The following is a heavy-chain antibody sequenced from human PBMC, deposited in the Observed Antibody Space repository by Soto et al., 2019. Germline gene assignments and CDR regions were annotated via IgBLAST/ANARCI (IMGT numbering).Heavy chain of an antibody. J-gene: IGHJ5*02. CDR3: AREYCSSTSCLNWFDP. D-gene: IGHD2-2*01. V-gene: IGHV3-48*01. CDR2: ISSSSSTI. CDR1: GGSISSSSYF. Sequence: ETLSLTCTVSGGSISSSSYFWGWVRQAPGKGLEWASYISSSSSTIYYADSVKGRFTISRDNAKNSLYLQMNSLRAEDTAVYYCAREYCSSTSCLNWFDPWGQGTLVTVSS.